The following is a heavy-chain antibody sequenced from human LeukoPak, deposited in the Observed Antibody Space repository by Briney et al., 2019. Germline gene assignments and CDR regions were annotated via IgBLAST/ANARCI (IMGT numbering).Heavy chain of an antibody. Sequence: SETLSLTCTLSAGSISSDSYYWGWIRQPPGKGLEWIGNIDYAGSTFYNPSLKSRVTISADTSKNQFSLKLTSVTAADTAVYYCARHIYSYVYWGQGTLVTVSS. V-gene: IGHV4-39*01. CDR2: IDYAGST. J-gene: IGHJ1*01. D-gene: IGHD3-16*01. CDR3: ARHIYSYVY. CDR1: AGSISSDSYY.